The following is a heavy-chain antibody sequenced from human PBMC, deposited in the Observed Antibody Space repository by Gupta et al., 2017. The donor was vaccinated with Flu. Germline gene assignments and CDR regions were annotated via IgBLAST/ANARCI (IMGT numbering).Heavy chain of an antibody. J-gene: IGHJ4*02. Sequence: PGQGLEWVGRIIPLFGAVNLAQKIQGRVTITADKSTSTAYMELSSLKSEDTAVYYCARDQPLHHSTFRPGPRASLVYWGQGTPVTVSS. CDR3: ARDQPLHHSTFRPGPRASLVY. V-gene: IGHV1-69*06. CDR2: IIPLFGAV. D-gene: IGHD2-15*01.